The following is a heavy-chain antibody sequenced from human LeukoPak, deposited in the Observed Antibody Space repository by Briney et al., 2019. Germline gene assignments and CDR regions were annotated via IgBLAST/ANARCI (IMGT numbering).Heavy chain of an antibody. D-gene: IGHD1-26*01. V-gene: IGHV4-31*03. Sequence: ASETLSLTCTVSGGSISSGGYYWSWIRQHPGKGLEWIGYIYYSGSTYYNPSLKSRVTISVDTSKNQFSLKLSSVTAADTAVYYCARFSGWELGGPAFDIWGQGTMVTVSS. CDR2: IYYSGST. CDR3: ARFSGWELGGPAFDI. J-gene: IGHJ3*02. CDR1: GGSISSGGYY.